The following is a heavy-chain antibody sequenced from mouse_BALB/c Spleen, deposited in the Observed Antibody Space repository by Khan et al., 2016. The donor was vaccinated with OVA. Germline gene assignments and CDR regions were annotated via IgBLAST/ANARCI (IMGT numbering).Heavy chain of an antibody. Sequence: EVQLVESGPGLVKPSQSLSLTCTVTGYSITSDYAWNWIRQFPGNKLEWMGYISYSGRTSYNPSLKSRISITPDTSTNQSFLQLNTVTTEDTATYYCARSVTITTVVATDFDYWGQGTPLTVSS. V-gene: IGHV3-2*02. CDR3: ARSVTITTVVATDFDY. CDR2: ISYSGRT. D-gene: IGHD1-1*01. CDR1: GYSITSDYA. J-gene: IGHJ2*01.